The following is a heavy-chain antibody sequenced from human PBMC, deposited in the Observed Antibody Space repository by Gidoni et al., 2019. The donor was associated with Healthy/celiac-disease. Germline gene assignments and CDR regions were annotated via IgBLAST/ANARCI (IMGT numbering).Heavy chain of an antibody. CDR2: ISSSSSYT. J-gene: IGHJ4*02. D-gene: IGHD1-26*01. Sequence: QVQLVESGGGLVKPGGPLRLSCAASGVTFSDYYMSWIRQAPGKGLEWVSYISSSSSYTNYADSVKGRFTISRDNAKNSLYLQMNSLRAEDTAVYYCARSSGSSEFDYWGQGTLVTVSS. CDR1: GVTFSDYY. CDR3: ARSSGSSEFDY. V-gene: IGHV3-11*06.